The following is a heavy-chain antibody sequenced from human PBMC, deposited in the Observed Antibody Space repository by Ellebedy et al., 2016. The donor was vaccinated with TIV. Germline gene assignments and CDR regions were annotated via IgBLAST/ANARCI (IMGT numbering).Heavy chain of an antibody. CDR3: VRDATSSAWYSGTDV. CDR1: GCTFSPYA. Sequence: AASVKVSCKASGCTFSPYAFHWVRQAPRQGLEWMGGIMPIFGSASYAQKWQDRVTITADESTSTVYMELGRLRSEDSAVYYGVRDATSSAWYSGTDVWGQGTTVTVSS. CDR2: IMPIFGSA. J-gene: IGHJ6*02. V-gene: IGHV1-69*13.